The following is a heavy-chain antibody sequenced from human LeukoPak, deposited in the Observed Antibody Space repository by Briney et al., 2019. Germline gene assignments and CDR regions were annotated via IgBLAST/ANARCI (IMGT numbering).Heavy chain of an antibody. CDR2: IWYDGSNK. CDR1: GFTFSNYD. Sequence: PGRSLRLSCAASGFTFSNYDMHWVRRAPDKGLEWVAVIWYDGSNKYYADSVKGRFTISRDISKNTLNLQMNSLRVEDTAVYYCARDVSRAYLRPLDVWGQGTTVTVSS. CDR3: ARDVSRAYLRPLDV. V-gene: IGHV3-33*01. D-gene: IGHD2-21*01. J-gene: IGHJ6*02.